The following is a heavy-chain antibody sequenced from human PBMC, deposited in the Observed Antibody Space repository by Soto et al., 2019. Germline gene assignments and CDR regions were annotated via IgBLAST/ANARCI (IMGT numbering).Heavy chain of an antibody. D-gene: IGHD5-12*01. J-gene: IGHJ4*02. V-gene: IGHV1-69*13. CDR3: ARGRTSMATTFDY. CDR1: GGTFSSYA. CDR2: IIPIFGTA. Sequence: GASVKVSCKASGGTFSSYAISWVRQAPGQGLEWMGGIIPIFGTANYAQKFQGRVTITADESTSTAYMELSSLRSEDTAVYYCARGRTSMATTFDYWGQGTLVTVSS.